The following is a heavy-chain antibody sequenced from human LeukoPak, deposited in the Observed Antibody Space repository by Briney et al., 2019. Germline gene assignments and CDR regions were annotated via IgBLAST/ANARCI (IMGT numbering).Heavy chain of an antibody. V-gene: IGHV3-74*01. CDR1: GFTFSTYW. J-gene: IGHJ4*02. CDR3: TRTRYDGTYFDF. D-gene: IGHD1-26*01. Sequence: GESLKISCEASGFTFSTYWMHWVRQAPGKGLVWVSRIQSDGTGTTYADSVRGRFTISRDNAKNTLYLHMNSLRAEDTAVYYCTRTRYDGTYFDFWGQGTLVTVSS. CDR2: IQSDGTGT.